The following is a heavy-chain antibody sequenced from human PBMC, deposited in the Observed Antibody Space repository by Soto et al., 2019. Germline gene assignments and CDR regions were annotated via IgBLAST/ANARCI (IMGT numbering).Heavy chain of an antibody. CDR2: ISAYNGDT. J-gene: IGHJ6*02. CDR3: ARSSGTYPPSRYYYGLDV. D-gene: IGHD1-26*01. V-gene: IGHV1-18*01. CDR1: GYTFTSYG. Sequence: GAAVKVSCRASGYTFTSYGFSWVRQEPGQGLEWMGWISAYNGDTNYPQKFQARVTMTTDTSTSTAYLDLRSLRSDDTAVYYCARSSGTYPPSRYYYGLDVWGQGTTVTVSS.